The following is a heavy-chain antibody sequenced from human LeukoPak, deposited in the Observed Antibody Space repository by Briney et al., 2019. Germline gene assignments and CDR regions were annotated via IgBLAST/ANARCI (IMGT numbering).Heavy chain of an antibody. Sequence: SETLPLTCAVSGGSISSGGYSWSWIRQPPGKGLEWIGYIYHSGSTYYNPSLKSRVTISVDRSKNQFSLKLSSVTAADTAVYYCAGQGYSSSWYRNQGPEYFQHWGQGTLVTVSS. CDR2: IYHSGST. CDR1: GGSISSGGYS. J-gene: IGHJ1*01. CDR3: AGQGYSSSWYRNQGPEYFQH. V-gene: IGHV4-30-2*01. D-gene: IGHD6-13*01.